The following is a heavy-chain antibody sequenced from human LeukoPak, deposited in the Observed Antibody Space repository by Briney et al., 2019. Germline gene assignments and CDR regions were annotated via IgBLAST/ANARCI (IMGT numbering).Heavy chain of an antibody. CDR3: ARGRVEAYCGGDCYYYMDV. Sequence: ASVKVSCKSSGYTFNSYGITWVRQAPGQGLEWMGIINPSGGSTSYAQKFQGRVTMTRDTSTSTVYMELSSLRSEDTAVYYCARGRVEAYCGGDCYYYMDVWGKGTTVTISS. V-gene: IGHV1-46*02. D-gene: IGHD2-21*01. J-gene: IGHJ6*03. CDR2: INPSGGST. CDR1: GYTFNSYG.